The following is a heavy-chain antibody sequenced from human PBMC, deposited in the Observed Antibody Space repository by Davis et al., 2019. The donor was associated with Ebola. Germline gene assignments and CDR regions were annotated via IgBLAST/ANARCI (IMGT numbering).Heavy chain of an antibody. D-gene: IGHD2-2*01. CDR3: ARTVAHCSSTSCDGWFDP. Sequence: ASVKVSCKASGYTFTSYDINWVRQATGQGLEWMGWMNPNSGNTGYAQKFQGRVTMTRNTSISTAYTELSSLRSEDTAVYYCARTVAHCSSTSCDGWFDPWGQGTLVTVSS. V-gene: IGHV1-8*01. CDR1: GYTFTSYD. CDR2: MNPNSGNT. J-gene: IGHJ5*02.